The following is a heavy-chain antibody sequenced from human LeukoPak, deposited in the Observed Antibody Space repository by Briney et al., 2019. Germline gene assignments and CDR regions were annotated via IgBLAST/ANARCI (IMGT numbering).Heavy chain of an antibody. CDR1: GGSIRSYY. J-gene: IGHJ3*02. V-gene: IGHV4-59*01. CDR2: FYYSGST. Sequence: PSETLSLTCTVPGGSIRSYYWSWIRQPPGTGLEWIGYFYYSGSTNYNPSLKSRVTLSVDPSKNQFSLKLNSVTAADTAVYYCARKKGSGWDSWAFDIWGQGTMVTVSS. D-gene: IGHD6-19*01. CDR3: ARKKGSGWDSWAFDI.